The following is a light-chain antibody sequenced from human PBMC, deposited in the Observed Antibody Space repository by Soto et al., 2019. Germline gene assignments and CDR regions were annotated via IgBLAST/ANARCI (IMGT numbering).Light chain of an antibody. CDR2: GAS. J-gene: IGKJ5*01. Sequence: IVITQSPATLSVSPGERASLSFSASQSVYSNLAWYQQKPGHAPRFLISGASTSAAGISDRFSCSGSGIDFTLTFNRLEPGDFAVYYCQQYGSLPCTFGQGTRLEIK. CDR1: QSVYSN. V-gene: IGKV3-20*01. CDR3: QQYGSLPCT.